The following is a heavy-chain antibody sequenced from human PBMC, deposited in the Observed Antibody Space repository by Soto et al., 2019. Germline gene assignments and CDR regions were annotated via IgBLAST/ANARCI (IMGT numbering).Heavy chain of an antibody. J-gene: IGHJ6*03. CDR1: GGSISSGGYY. V-gene: IGHV4-31*03. CDR3: ARGKGIAVSGGTYYYMDV. D-gene: IGHD6-19*01. Sequence: PSETLSLTCTVSGGSISSGGYYWSWIRQHPGKGLEWIGYINHSGSTYYNPSLKSRVTISVDTSKNQFSLKLSSVTAADTAVYYCARGKGIAVSGGTYYYMDVWGKGTTVTVSS. CDR2: INHSGST.